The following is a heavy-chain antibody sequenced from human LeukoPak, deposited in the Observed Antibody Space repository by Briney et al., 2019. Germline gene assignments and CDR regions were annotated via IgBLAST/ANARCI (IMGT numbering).Heavy chain of an antibody. V-gene: IGHV3-7*01. D-gene: IGHD5-18*01. CDR2: IKQDGSEK. CDR1: GFTFSSYW. Sequence: GGSLRLSCAASGFTFSSYWMSWVRQAPGKGLEWVANIKQDGSEKYYVDSVKGRFTISRDNAKNSLYLQMNSLRAEDTAVYYCAREDTAMVTVYYYGMDVWGQGTTVTVSS. J-gene: IGHJ6*02. CDR3: AREDTAMVTVYYYGMDV.